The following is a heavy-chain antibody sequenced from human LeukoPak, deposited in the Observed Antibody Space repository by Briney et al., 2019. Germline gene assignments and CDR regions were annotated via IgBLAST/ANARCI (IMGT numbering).Heavy chain of an antibody. D-gene: IGHD1-14*01. V-gene: IGHV4-38-2*02. J-gene: IGHJ4*02. CDR1: GFSISSDYY. Sequence: SETLSLTCNVLGFSISSDYYWGWIRQPPGEGLEWTATIYHDGSTYYNPSLKGRVIISLDTSKNQFSLTLTYVTAADTAVYYCARLGVIGRTFDYWGQGTLVTVSS. CDR2: IYHDGST. CDR3: ARLGVIGRTFDY.